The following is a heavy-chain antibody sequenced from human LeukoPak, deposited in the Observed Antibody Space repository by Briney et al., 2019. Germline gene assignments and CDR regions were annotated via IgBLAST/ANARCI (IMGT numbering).Heavy chain of an antibody. CDR3: ATTLQPVRDAFDI. J-gene: IGHJ3*02. CDR2: IYSGGST. Sequence: GGSLRLSCAASGFTVSSNYMSWVRQAPGKGLEWVSVIYSGGSTYYADSVNGRFTISRDNSKNTMYLQMNRLRAEDTAVYYCATTLQPVRDAFDIWGQGTMVTVSS. CDR1: GFTVSSNY. V-gene: IGHV3-53*01.